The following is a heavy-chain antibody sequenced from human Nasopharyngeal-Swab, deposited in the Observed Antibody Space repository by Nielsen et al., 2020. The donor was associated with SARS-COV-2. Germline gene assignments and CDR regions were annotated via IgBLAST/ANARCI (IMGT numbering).Heavy chain of an antibody. CDR2: IYYSGNT. V-gene: IGHV4-31*03. CDR3: ARGWAGHYFDY. J-gene: IGHJ4*02. Sequence: LRLSCTVSGGSITSGGFYWTWIRQHPGKGLEWIGYIYYSGNTYYNPSLESRITISVDTSKNQFSLKLNSVTAADTAVYYCARGWAGHYFDYWGRGTLVTVPS. CDR1: GGSITSGGFY. D-gene: IGHD3-10*01.